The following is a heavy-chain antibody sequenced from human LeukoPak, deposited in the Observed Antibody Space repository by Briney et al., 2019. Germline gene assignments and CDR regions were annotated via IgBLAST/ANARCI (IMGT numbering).Heavy chain of an antibody. V-gene: IGHV3-21*01. Sequence: GGSLRLSCAASGFTFSSYAMSWVRQAPGKGLEWVSSISDSSNYIYYTDSMKGRFTISRDNAKNSLYLQMNSLRADDTAVYYCARGLSDSWGNLGFWGQGTLVTVSS. CDR1: GFTFSSYA. J-gene: IGHJ4*02. CDR3: ARGLSDSWGNLGF. CDR2: ISDSSNYI. D-gene: IGHD3-16*01.